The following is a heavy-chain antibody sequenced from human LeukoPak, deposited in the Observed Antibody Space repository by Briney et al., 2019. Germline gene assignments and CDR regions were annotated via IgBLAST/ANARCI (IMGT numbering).Heavy chain of an antibody. J-gene: IGHJ4*02. CDR1: GFISSNFW. V-gene: IGHV3-7*01. D-gene: IGHD5-12*01. CDR3: ARLRGIDY. CDR2: INHDGSEK. Sequence: GGSLRLSRAASGFISSNFWMTWVRQAPGKGLEWVANINHDGSEKYYVDSVKGRFTISSDNAKNSLYLQMNSLRAEDTAVYYCARLRGIDYWGQGTLVTVSP.